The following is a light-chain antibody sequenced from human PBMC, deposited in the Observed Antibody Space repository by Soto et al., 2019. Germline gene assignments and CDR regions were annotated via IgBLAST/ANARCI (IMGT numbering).Light chain of an antibody. CDR1: QRVSSN. CDR3: QQYSKWPTM. CDR2: GVS. V-gene: IGKV3-15*01. Sequence: EIVLTQSPGTLSLSPGERSTLSCMASQRVSSNLAWYQQKPGQAPRLLIYGVSTRATDIPARFSGSGFGTEFTLTISSLQSEDFAVYYCQQYSKWPTMFGQGTKVDI. J-gene: IGKJ1*01.